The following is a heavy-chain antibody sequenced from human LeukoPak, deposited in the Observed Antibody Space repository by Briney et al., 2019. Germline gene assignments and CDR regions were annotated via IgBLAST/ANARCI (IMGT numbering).Heavy chain of an antibody. CDR3: ARAGWLRSENWFDP. J-gene: IGHJ5*02. Sequence: SETLSLTCTVSGGSISSYDWSWIRQPPGKGLEWIGYIYYSGSTNYNPSLKSRVTISVDTSKNQFSLKLSSVTAADTAVYYCARAGWLRSENWFDPWGQGTLVTVSS. CDR1: GGSISSYD. V-gene: IGHV4-59*01. CDR2: IYYSGST. D-gene: IGHD5-12*01.